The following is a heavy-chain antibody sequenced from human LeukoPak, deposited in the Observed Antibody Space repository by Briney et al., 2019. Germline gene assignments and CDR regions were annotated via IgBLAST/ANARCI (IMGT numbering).Heavy chain of an antibody. V-gene: IGHV3-30-3*01. J-gene: IGHJ4*02. Sequence: GRSLRLSCAASGFTFSNYAMHWVRQAPGKGLEWVAVISYDGSNKYYVDSVKGRFTISRDNSKNTLYLQMNSLRPEDTAVYYCARSKGAIISGLPDYFDYWGQGTLVAVSS. CDR2: ISYDGSNK. CDR1: GFTFSNYA. D-gene: IGHD6-19*01. CDR3: ARSKGAIISGLPDYFDY.